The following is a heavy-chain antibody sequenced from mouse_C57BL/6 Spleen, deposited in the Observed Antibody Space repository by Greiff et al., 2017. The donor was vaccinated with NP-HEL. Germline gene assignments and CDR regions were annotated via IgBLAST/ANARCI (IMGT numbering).Heavy chain of an antibody. CDR2: IYPGSGST. Sequence: QVQLQQPGAELVKPGASVKMSCKASGYTFTSYWITWVKQRPGQGLEWIGDIYPGSGSTNYNEKFKSKATLTVDTSSSTAYMQLSSLTSEDSAVYYCAREGSLRDYAMDYWGQGTSVTVSS. V-gene: IGHV1-55*01. D-gene: IGHD6-2*01. J-gene: IGHJ4*01. CDR1: GYTFTSYW. CDR3: AREGSLRDYAMDY.